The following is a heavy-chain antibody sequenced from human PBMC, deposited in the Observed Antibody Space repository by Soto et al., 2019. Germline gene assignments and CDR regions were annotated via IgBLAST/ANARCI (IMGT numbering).Heavy chain of an antibody. V-gene: IGHV1-69*01. CDR2: IIPIFGTA. CDR1: GGTFSSYA. Sequence: QVQLVQSGAEGKNPGCSVKVSCKASGGTFSSYAISWVRQAPGQGLEWMGGIIPIFGTATYAQKFQGRVTITADDSTSTAYMELSSLRSEDTAVYYCAVVGNVVVAATYFDYWGQGPLVTFSS. D-gene: IGHD2-15*01. CDR3: AVVGNVVVAATYFDY. J-gene: IGHJ4*02.